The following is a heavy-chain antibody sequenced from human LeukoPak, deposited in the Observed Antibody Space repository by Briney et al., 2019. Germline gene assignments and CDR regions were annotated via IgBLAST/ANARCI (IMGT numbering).Heavy chain of an antibody. J-gene: IGHJ6*03. D-gene: IGHD6-25*01. V-gene: IGHV3-30*02. CDR3: ARRGSSSALEFYYYYYYMDV. CDR2: IRYDGSNT. CDR1: GFTFNNYG. Sequence: QPEGSLRLSCAASGFTFNNYGMHWVRQAPGKGLEWVAFIRYDGSNTYYADSVKGRFTISRDNSKNTLYLQMNSLRAEDTAVYYCARRGSSSALEFYYYYYYMDVWGKGTTVTVSS.